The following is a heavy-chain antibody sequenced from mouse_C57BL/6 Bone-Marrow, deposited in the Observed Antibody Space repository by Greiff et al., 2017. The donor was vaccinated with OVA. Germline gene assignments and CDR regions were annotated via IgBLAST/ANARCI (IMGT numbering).Heavy chain of an antibody. CDR2: ISGGGGNT. J-gene: IGHJ3*01. D-gene: IGHD2-3*01. CDR3: ARHEGLYDGYYGFAY. CDR1: GFTFSSYT. Sequence: EVKVVESGGGLVKPGGSLKLSCAASGFTFSSYTMSWVRQTPEKRLEWVATISGGGGNTYYPDSVKGRFTISRDNAKNTLYLQMSSLRSEDTALYYCARHEGLYDGYYGFAYWGQGTLVTVSA. V-gene: IGHV5-9*01.